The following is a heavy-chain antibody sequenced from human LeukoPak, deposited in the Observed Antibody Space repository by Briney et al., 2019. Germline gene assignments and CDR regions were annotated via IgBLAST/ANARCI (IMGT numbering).Heavy chain of an antibody. D-gene: IGHD6-13*01. CDR2: ITTTFYT. J-gene: IGHJ4*02. V-gene: IGHV3-21*01. CDR1: GFTFSSYS. Sequence: GGSLRLSCAASGFTFSSYSFNWVRQVPGKGLEWVSSITTTFYTYYTDSVKGRFTLSRDNAKNSLYLQRISLRAEDTAVYYCARVRANWYGDYWGQGTLVTVSS. CDR3: ARVRANWYGDY.